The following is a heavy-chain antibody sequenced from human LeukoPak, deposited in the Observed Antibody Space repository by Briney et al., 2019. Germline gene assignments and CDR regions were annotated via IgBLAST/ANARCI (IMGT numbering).Heavy chain of an antibody. CDR3: ARVYGDYPYYFDY. V-gene: IGHV1-2*02. CDR2: INPNSGGT. CDR1: GGTFSSYA. Sequence: ASVKVSCKASGGTFSSYAISWVRQAPGQGLEWMGWINPNSGGTNYAQKFQGRVTMTRDTSISTAYMELSRLRSDDTAVYYCARVYGDYPYYFDYWGQGTLVTVSS. D-gene: IGHD4-17*01. J-gene: IGHJ4*02.